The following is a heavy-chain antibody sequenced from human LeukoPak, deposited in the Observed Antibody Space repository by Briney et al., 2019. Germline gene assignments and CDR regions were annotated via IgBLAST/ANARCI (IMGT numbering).Heavy chain of an antibody. Sequence: ASVKVSCKASGYTFNSHGISWERQAPGQGLEWMGWISCYDATTKYAQKFQGRVTITTDTSTRTAYMELRSLRSADTAVYYCARDPAARVDDFWSGYSLPVDYWGQGTLVTVSS. J-gene: IGHJ4*02. CDR2: ISCYDATT. V-gene: IGHV1-18*01. D-gene: IGHD3-3*01. CDR3: ARDPAARVDDFWSGYSLPVDY. CDR1: GYTFNSHG.